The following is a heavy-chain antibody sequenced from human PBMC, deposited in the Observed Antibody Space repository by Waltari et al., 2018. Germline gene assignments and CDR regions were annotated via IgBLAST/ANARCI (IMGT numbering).Heavy chain of an antibody. V-gene: IGHV3-23*01. Sequence: EVQLLESGGGLVQPGGSLRLSCAASGFTFNLHAMSWVRQTPGKGLEWGSSNKDTGEIYNYAESVRGRFTVSRDNSKNTLLLQMSSLRADDTAVYDCATDSGRHLIHAFDIWGQGTVVTVSS. D-gene: IGHD6-25*01. J-gene: IGHJ3*02. CDR1: GFTFNLHA. CDR2: NKDTGEIY. CDR3: ATDSGRHLIHAFDI.